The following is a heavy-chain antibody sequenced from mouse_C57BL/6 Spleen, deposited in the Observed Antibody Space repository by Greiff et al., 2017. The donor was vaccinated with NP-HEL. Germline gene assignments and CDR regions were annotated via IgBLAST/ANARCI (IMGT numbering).Heavy chain of an antibody. J-gene: IGHJ3*01. CDR2: IYPGDGDT. Sequence: QVQLKESGPELVKPGASVKISCKASGYAFSSSWMNWVKQRPGKGLEWIGRIYPGDGDTNYNGKFKGKATLTADKSSSTAYMQLSSLTSVDSAVYFCARSGFSWFAYWGQGTLVTVSA. D-gene: IGHD3-1*01. V-gene: IGHV1-82*01. CDR1: GYAFSSSW. CDR3: ARSGFSWFAY.